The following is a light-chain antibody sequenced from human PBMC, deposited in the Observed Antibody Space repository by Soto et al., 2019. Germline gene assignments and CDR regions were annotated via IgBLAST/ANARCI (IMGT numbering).Light chain of an antibody. CDR1: QSIRSW. J-gene: IGKJ1*01. V-gene: IGKV1-5*03. CDR3: QQYGSSSPWT. CDR2: KAS. Sequence: IQMTQSPSTLSASVGDRVTITCRASQSIRSWLAWYQQKPGKAPKLLIYKASSLETGVPSRFSGSGSGTEFTLIISSLQPDDFASYYCQQYGSSSPWTFGQGTKVEIK.